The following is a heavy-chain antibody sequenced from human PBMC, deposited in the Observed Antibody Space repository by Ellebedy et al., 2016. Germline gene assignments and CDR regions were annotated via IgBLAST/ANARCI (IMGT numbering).Heavy chain of an antibody. Sequence: GESLKISXAASRFTFSNYAMSWVRQAPGKGLEWVSAISGSDPGTYYADSVKGRFTISRDNSKSTLYLQLNSLRPDDTAVYYCAKGGGSGYPDFDYWGQGTLITVSS. CDR1: RFTFSNYA. V-gene: IGHV3-23*01. J-gene: IGHJ4*02. CDR2: ISGSDPGT. D-gene: IGHD5-12*01. CDR3: AKGGGSGYPDFDY.